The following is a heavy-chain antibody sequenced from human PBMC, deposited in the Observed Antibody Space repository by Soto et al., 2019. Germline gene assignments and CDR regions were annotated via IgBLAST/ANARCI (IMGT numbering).Heavy chain of an antibody. Sequence: EVQLVESGGGLVQPGGSLRLSCAASGFTFSSYWMSWVRQAPGKGLEWVANIKQDGSEKYYVDSVKGRFTISRDNAKQSLDIKTNSLSVGDTAVYYCGRGPCIMVVTAKPYCYYGMDVWAREPRFTVSS. CDR1: GFTFSSYW. V-gene: IGHV3-7*01. D-gene: IGHD2-21*02. J-gene: IGHJ6*02. CDR3: GRGPCIMVVTAKPYCYYGMDV. CDR2: IKQDGSEK.